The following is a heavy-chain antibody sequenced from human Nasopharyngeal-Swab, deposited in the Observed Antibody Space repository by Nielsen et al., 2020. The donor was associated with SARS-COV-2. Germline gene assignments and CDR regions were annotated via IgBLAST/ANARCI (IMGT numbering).Heavy chain of an antibody. J-gene: IGHJ4*02. D-gene: IGHD3-10*01. CDR3: ARGPDYGSGSYYNY. CDR1: GFTVSSNY. V-gene: IGHV3-53*01. Sequence: GGSLRLSCAASGFTVSSNYMSWVRQAPGKGLEWVSVIYSGGSTYYADSVKGRFTISRDNSKNTLYLQMNSLRAEDTAVYYCARGPDYGSGSYYNYWGQGTLVTVSS. CDR2: IYSGGST.